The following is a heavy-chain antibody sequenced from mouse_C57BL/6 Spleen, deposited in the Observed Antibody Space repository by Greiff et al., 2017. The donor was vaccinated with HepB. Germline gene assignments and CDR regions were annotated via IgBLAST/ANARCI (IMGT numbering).Heavy chain of an antibody. V-gene: IGHV2-2*01. Sequence: VMLVESGPGLVQPSQSLSITCTVSGFSLTSYGVHWVRQSPGKGLEWLGVIWSGGSTVYNAAFISRLSISKDNSKSQVFFKMNSLQADDTAIYYCARGITHIDYWGQGTTLTVSS. D-gene: IGHD2-4*01. CDR3: ARGITHIDY. J-gene: IGHJ2*01. CDR2: IWSGGST. CDR1: GFSLTSYG.